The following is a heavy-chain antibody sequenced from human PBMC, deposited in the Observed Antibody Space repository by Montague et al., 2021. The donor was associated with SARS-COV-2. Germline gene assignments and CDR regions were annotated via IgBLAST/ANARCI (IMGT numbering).Heavy chain of an antibody. CDR1: GGSITRNYY. J-gene: IGHJ3*02. D-gene: IGHD3-10*01. CDR3: ARRLVRGVPTAFDI. V-gene: IGHV4-39*01. CDR2: NYYSGTT. Sequence: SETLSLTCTVSGGSITRNYYCGWIRQPPGKGLEWVGNNYYSGTTFINPPLESRVTISVDASKNKFSLNLTSATAADTAVYYCARRLVRGVPTAFDIWGQGALVIVSS.